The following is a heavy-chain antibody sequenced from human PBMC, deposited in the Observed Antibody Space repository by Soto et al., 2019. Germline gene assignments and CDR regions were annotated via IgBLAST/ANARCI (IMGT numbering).Heavy chain of an antibody. V-gene: IGHV3-23*01. CDR2: ISGSGGST. CDR1: GFTFSSYA. Sequence: GGSLRLSCAASGFTFSSYAMSWVRQAPGKGLEWVSAISGSGGSTYYADSVKGRFTISRDNSKNTLYLQMNSLRAKDTAVYYCAKDSYYYYGMDVWGQGTTVTVSS. CDR3: AKDSYYYYGMDV. J-gene: IGHJ6*02.